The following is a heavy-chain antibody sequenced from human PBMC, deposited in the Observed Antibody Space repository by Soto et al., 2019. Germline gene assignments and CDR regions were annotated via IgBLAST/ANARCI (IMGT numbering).Heavy chain of an antibody. J-gene: IGHJ4*02. D-gene: IGHD6-19*01. Sequence: SVKVSCKASGGTLSSYTFSWVRQAPGQGLEWMGRVSPNLGVTNYAKKFQGRVTMTVDTSTSTAYMELRSLRSDDTAVYYCARDPKYSSGWYLFWDYFDYWGQGTLVTVSS. CDR1: GGTLSSYT. CDR2: VSPNLGVT. V-gene: IGHV1-69*04. CDR3: ARDPKYSSGWYLFWDYFDY.